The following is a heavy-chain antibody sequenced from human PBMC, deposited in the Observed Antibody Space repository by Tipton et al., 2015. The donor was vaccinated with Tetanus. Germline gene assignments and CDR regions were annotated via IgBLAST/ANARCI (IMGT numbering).Heavy chain of an antibody. CDR2: AYYSGTT. Sequence: TLSLTCTLSGGSISSYYWSWIRQPPGKGLEWIGSAYYSGTTKYNPALKSRVTISVDTSKNQFSLRLSSVTAADTAVYYCARRREWVATGTYGMDVWGQGTTVTVSS. CDR1: GGSISSYY. D-gene: IGHD5-12*01. J-gene: IGHJ6*02. V-gene: IGHV4-39*01. CDR3: ARRREWVATGTYGMDV.